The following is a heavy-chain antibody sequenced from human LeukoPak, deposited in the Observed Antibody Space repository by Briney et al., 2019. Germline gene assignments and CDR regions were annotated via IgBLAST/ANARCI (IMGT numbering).Heavy chain of an antibody. J-gene: IGHJ5*02. Sequence: RGESRKLSGKGSGYSFTSYGIGGVRQMPGECLEWMGIIYPGDSDTRYSPSVQGQVTIAADKSISTAYLQWSSLKASDTAMCYCARHPDTASWFDPWGQGTLVTVSS. CDR2: IYPGDSDT. CDR3: ARHPDTASWFDP. D-gene: IGHD5-18*01. CDR1: GYSFTSYG. V-gene: IGHV5-51*01.